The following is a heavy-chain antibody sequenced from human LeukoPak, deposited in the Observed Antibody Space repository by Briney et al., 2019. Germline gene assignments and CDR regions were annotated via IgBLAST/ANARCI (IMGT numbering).Heavy chain of an antibody. D-gene: IGHD3-3*01. CDR3: ARRGAGDFWSGLYFDY. J-gene: IGHJ4*02. V-gene: IGHV4-59*01. CDR2: IYYSGST. CDR1: GGSISSYY. Sequence: SETLSLTCTVSGGSISSYYWSWIRQPPGKGLEWIGYIYYSGSTNYSPSLRSRVTISVDTSKNQFSLKLSSVTAADTAAYYCARRGAGDFWSGLYFDYWGQGTLVTVSS.